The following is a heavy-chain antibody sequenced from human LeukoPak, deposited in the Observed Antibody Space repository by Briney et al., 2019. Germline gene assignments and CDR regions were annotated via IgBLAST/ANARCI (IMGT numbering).Heavy chain of an antibody. CDR3: AKEYYDFWSGYPHDY. Sequence: GGSLRLSCAASGFTFSSYAMSWVRQAPGKGLEWVSAISGSGGSTYYVDSVKGRFTISRDNSKNTLYLQMNSLRAEDTAVYYCAKEYYDFWSGYPHDYWGQGTLVTVSS. V-gene: IGHV3-23*01. CDR1: GFTFSSYA. D-gene: IGHD3-3*01. J-gene: IGHJ4*02. CDR2: ISGSGGST.